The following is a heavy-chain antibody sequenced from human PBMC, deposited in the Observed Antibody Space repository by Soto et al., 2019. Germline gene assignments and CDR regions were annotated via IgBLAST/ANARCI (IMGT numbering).Heavy chain of an antibody. Sequence: GASLKISCKGSGYSFAGYWITWVRQKPGKGLEWMGRIDPSDSQTYYSPSVRGHVTISVTKSITTVFLQWSSLRASDTAIYYCARQIYDSDTGPNFQYYFDSWGQLTPVTDSA. CDR2: IDPSDSQT. J-gene: IGHJ4*02. D-gene: IGHD3-22*01. V-gene: IGHV5-10-1*01. CDR3: ARQIYDSDTGPNFQYYFDS. CDR1: GYSFAGYW.